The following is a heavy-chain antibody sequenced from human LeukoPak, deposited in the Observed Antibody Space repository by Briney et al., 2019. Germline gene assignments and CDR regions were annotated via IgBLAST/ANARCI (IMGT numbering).Heavy chain of an antibody. D-gene: IGHD3-9*01. Sequence: SETLSLTCTVSGDSISSYYWSWIRQSPGKGLEWIGYIYYSGSTNYNPSLKSRVTISGDTSKNQVSLKMSSVTTADTAVYYCARVVGDILTGLPAFDIWGQGTMVTVSS. V-gene: IGHV4-59*01. CDR3: ARVVGDILTGLPAFDI. J-gene: IGHJ3*02. CDR1: GDSISSYY. CDR2: IYYSGST.